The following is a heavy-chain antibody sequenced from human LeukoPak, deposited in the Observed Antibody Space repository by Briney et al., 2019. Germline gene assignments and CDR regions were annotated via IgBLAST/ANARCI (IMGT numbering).Heavy chain of an antibody. V-gene: IGHV4-59*01. CDR1: GGSISSYY. J-gene: IGHJ6*02. CDR2: IYYSGST. D-gene: IGHD6-19*01. CDR3: ARDSPYSSGWSDYYYYGMDV. Sequence: PSETLSLTCTVSGGSISSYYWSWIRQPPGKGLEWIGYIYYSGSTNYNPSLKSRVTISVDTSKNQFSLKLSSVTAADTAVYYCARDSPYSSGWSDYYYYGMDVWGQGTTVTVFS.